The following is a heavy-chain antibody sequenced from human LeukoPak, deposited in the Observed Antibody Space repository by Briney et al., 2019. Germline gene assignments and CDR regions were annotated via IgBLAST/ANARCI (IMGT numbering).Heavy chain of an antibody. Sequence: GGSLRLSCAASGFTFSTYWMHWVRQAPGKGLVWVSRINPDGTTTSYADSVKGRFTISRDNAKDTVYLQMNSLRAEDTAVYYCARGSRPSYYDFWSGWFDPWGQGTLVTVSS. J-gene: IGHJ5*02. CDR1: GFTFSTYW. CDR2: INPDGTTT. V-gene: IGHV3-74*01. D-gene: IGHD3-3*01. CDR3: ARGSRPSYYDFWSGWFDP.